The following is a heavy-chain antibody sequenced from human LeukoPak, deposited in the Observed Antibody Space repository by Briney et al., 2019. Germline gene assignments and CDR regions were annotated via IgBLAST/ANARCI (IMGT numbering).Heavy chain of an antibody. CDR2: ISSSSSTI. D-gene: IGHD5-18*01. CDR1: GFTFSSYS. CDR3: ARDLWIQLSAFDY. J-gene: IGHJ4*02. V-gene: IGHV3-48*01. Sequence: GGSLRLSCAASGFTFSSYSMNWVRQAPGKGLEWVSYISSSSSTIYYADSVKGRFTISRDNAKNSLYLQMNSLRAEDTAVYYCARDLWIQLSAFDYWGQGTLVTVSS.